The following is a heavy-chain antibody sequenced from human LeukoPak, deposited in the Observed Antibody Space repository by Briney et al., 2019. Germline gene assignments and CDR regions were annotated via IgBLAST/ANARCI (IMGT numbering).Heavy chain of an antibody. Sequence: PGGSLRLSCAASGLTFSDDYMTWIPQAPGEGVEWVSYIYSGSTTISYADSVKGRFTISSDTAKDSLHLQINSMRADDTAVYYCARSNLNRYPDSWGQGTLVTVSS. D-gene: IGHD4-11*01. V-gene: IGHV3-11*01. CDR1: GLTFSDDY. J-gene: IGHJ4*02. CDR3: ARSNLNRYPDS. CDR2: IYSGSTTI.